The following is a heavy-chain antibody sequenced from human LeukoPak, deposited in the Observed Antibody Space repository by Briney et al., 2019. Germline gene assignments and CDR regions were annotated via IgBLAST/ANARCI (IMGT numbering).Heavy chain of an antibody. V-gene: IGHV4-4*07. CDR1: GGSISSYY. D-gene: IGHD3-22*01. CDR2: IYTSGST. CDR3: ARTPYYDSSGDHAFDI. J-gene: IGHJ3*02. Sequence: SETLSLTCTVSGGSISSYYWSWIRQPAGRGLEWIGRIYTSGSTNYNPSLKSRVTMSVDTSKNQFSLKLSSVTAADTAVYYCARTPYYDSSGDHAFDIWGQGTTVTVSS.